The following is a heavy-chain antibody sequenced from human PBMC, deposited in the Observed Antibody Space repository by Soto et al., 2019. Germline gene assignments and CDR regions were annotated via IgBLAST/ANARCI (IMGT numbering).Heavy chain of an antibody. Sequence: KESGPTLVKPTQTLTLTCTFSGFSLSTSGVGVGWIRQPPGKALEWLALIYWDDDKRYSPSLKSRLTITKDTSKNQVVLTMTNMDPVDTATYXCAHSLGLXXXXXAPSXYFDLWGRGTLVTVSS. J-gene: IGHJ2*01. CDR1: GFSLSTSGVG. D-gene: IGHD3-16*01. CDR3: AHSLGLXXXXXAPSXYFDL. CDR2: IYWDDDK. V-gene: IGHV2-5*02.